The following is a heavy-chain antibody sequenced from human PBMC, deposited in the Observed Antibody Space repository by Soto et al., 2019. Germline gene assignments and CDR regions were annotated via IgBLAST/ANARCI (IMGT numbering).Heavy chain of an antibody. CDR1: GGSISSSSYY. CDR2: SYYSGST. J-gene: IGHJ4*02. CDR3: ARRTVNIRTFYSGLKTHCFDY. V-gene: IGHV4-39*01. D-gene: IGHD6-19*01. Sequence: QLQLQESGPGLVKPSETLSLTCAVSGGSISSSSYYWGWIRQPPGKGLEWIGSSYYSGSTYYTPSLPSRVAISVDTCKNKFSLRLNSGNAADTAVYYCARRTVNIRTFYSGLKTHCFDYWGQGTLVTVSS.